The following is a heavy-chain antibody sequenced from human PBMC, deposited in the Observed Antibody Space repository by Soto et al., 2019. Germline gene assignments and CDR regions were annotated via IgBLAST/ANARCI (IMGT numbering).Heavy chain of an antibody. D-gene: IGHD4-17*01. CDR3: AKTNRATTVVTRYWYFDL. Sequence: SGGSLRLSCAASGFTFGAFAMAWVRQRPGNGLEWVSSLSGGGGSTYYNNSVRGRFTISRDNSNSTLFLQMNNLRAEDTAVYFCAKTNRATTVVTRYWYFDLWGRGTLVTVSS. CDR2: LSGGGGST. CDR1: GFTFGAFA. J-gene: IGHJ2*01. V-gene: IGHV3-23*01.